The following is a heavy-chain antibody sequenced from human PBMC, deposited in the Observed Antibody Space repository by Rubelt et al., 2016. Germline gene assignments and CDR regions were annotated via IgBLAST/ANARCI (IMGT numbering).Heavy chain of an antibody. D-gene: IGHD6-19*01. CDR3: ARFDVAGTEEGSKWFDP. CDR2: GST. J-gene: IGHJ5*02. Sequence: GSTYYNPSLKSRVTVSVDTSKNQFSLKLSSVTAADTAVYYCARFDVAGTEEGSKWFDPWGQGTLVTVSS. V-gene: IGHV4-31*02.